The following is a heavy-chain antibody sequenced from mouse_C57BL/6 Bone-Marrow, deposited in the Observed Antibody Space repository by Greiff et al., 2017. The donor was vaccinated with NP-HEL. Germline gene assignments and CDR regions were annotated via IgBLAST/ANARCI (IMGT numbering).Heavy chain of an antibody. CDR1: GFTFSSYG. CDR3: ASPYDYDVAWFAY. V-gene: IGHV5-6*01. J-gene: IGHJ3*01. CDR2: ISSGGSYT. Sequence: EVKLVESGGDLVKPGGSLKLSCAASGFTFSSYGMSWVRQTPDKRLEWVATISSGGSYTYYPASVKGRFTISRDNAKNTLYLKMSSLKSEDTAMYYCASPYDYDVAWFAYWGQGTLVTVSA. D-gene: IGHD2-4*01.